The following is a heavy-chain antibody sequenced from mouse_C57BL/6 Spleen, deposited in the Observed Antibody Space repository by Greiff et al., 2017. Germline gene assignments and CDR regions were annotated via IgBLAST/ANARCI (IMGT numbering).Heavy chain of an antibody. V-gene: IGHV14-1*01. CDR3: TSQLGRRWYFDV. Sequence: VQLQQSGAELVRPGASVKLSCTASGFNIQDYYMHWVKQRPEQGLEWIGRIDPEDGDTEYAPKFQGKATMTADTSSNTAYLQLSSLTSEDTAVYYCTSQLGRRWYFDVWGTGTTVTVSS. J-gene: IGHJ1*03. CDR1: GFNIQDYY. CDR2: IDPEDGDT. D-gene: IGHD4-1*02.